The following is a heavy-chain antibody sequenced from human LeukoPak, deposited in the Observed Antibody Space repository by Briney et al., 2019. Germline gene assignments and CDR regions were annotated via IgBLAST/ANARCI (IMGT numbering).Heavy chain of an antibody. Sequence: PGGSLRLSCAASGFTFSNAWMSWVRQAPGKGLEWVGRIKSKTDGGTTDYAAPVKGRFTISRDDSKSTLYLQMNSLKTEDTAVYYCTTAPCGGSCYERYWGQGTLVTVSS. CDR2: IKSKTDGGTT. CDR3: TTAPCGGSCYERY. V-gene: IGHV3-15*01. J-gene: IGHJ4*02. D-gene: IGHD2-15*01. CDR1: GFTFSNAW.